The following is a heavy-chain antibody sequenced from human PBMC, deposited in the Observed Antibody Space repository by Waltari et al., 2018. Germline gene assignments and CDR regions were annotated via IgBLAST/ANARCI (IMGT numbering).Heavy chain of an antibody. Sequence: QVQLQESGPGLVKPSETLSLTCTVSGGSISSHYWSWIRQPPGKGLEWIGYIYYSGSTNYNPSLKSRVTISVDTSKNQFSLKLSSVTAADTAVYYCARVKGYNFDYWGQGTLVTVSS. D-gene: IGHD5-18*01. CDR2: IYYSGST. J-gene: IGHJ4*02. CDR1: GGSISSHY. V-gene: IGHV4-59*11. CDR3: ARVKGYNFDY.